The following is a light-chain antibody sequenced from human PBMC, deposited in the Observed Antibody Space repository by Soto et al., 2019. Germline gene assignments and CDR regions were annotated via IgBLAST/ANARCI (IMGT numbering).Light chain of an antibody. J-gene: IGLJ2*01. Sequence: QSVLTQPPSVSAAPGQKVTISCSGSSSNIGNNSVSWYQQLPGTAPKLLIYDKNNRPSGILDRFSASKSGTSATLGITGLQTGDEADYYCGTWDSSLTVVVFGGGTKLTVL. CDR3: GTWDSSLTVVV. CDR2: DKN. CDR1: SSNIGNNS. V-gene: IGLV1-51*01.